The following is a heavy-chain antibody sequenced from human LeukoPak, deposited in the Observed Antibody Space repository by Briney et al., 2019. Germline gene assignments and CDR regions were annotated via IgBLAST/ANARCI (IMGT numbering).Heavy chain of an antibody. J-gene: IGHJ4*02. CDR3: ARVFTSSWDY. Sequence: GGSLRLSCAASGFTFDDYAMHWVRQAPGKGLEWVSGISWNSGSIGYADSVKGRFTISRDNAKNSLYLQMNSLRAEDTAVYYCARVFTSSWDYWGQGTLVTVSS. CDR1: GFTFDDYA. CDR2: ISWNSGSI. V-gene: IGHV3-9*01. D-gene: IGHD6-13*01.